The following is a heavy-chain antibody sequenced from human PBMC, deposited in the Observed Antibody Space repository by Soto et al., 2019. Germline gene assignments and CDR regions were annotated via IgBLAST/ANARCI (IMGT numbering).Heavy chain of an antibody. CDR3: ARDPPGSGSYYYYGLDV. CDR2: INSIGSSI. V-gene: IGHV3-74*01. Sequence: GGSLRLSCAASGFAFSSYWMHWVRQAPGKGLLWVARINSIGSSISYADSVKGRFTISRDNAKNTLYLQMNSLRAEDTAVYYCARDPPGSGSYYYYGLDVWGQGTTVTVSS. D-gene: IGHD3-10*01. CDR1: GFAFSSYW. J-gene: IGHJ6*02.